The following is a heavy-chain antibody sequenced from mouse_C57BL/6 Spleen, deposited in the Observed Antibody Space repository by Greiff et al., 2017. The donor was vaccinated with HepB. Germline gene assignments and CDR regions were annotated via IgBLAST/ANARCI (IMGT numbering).Heavy chain of an antibody. D-gene: IGHD1-1*01. CDR3: ARRGIYGSSYWYFDV. Sequence: VQLQQSGPELVKPGASVKISCKASGYSFTDYNMNWVKQSNGKSLEWIGVINPNYGTTSYNQKFKGKATLTVDKSSSTAYMELRSLTSEDSAVYYCARRGIYGSSYWYFDVWGTGTTVTVSS. CDR1: GYSFTDYN. V-gene: IGHV1-39*01. CDR2: INPNYGTT. J-gene: IGHJ1*03.